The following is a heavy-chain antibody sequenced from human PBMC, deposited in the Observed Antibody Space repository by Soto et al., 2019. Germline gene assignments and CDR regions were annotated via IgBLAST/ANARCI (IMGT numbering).Heavy chain of an antibody. D-gene: IGHD3-3*01. CDR2: ISSSSSYI. CDR1: GFTFSSYS. CDR3: ARDDPDYDLTDD. J-gene: IGHJ4*02. V-gene: IGHV3-21*01. Sequence: GGSLRLSCAASGFTFSSYSMNWVRQAPGKGLEWVSSISSSSSYIYYADSMKGRFTISRDNAKNSLYLQMNSLRAEDTAVYYCARDDPDYDLTDDWGQGTLVTVSS.